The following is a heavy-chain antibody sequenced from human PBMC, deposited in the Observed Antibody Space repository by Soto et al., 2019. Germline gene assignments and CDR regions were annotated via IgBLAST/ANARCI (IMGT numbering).Heavy chain of an antibody. J-gene: IGHJ5*02. CDR3: ARYPYCSGGSCYVGDPNWFDP. V-gene: IGHV1-69*13. CDR1: GGTFSSYA. D-gene: IGHD2-15*01. Sequence: SVKVSCKASGGTFSSYAISWVRQAPGQGLEWMGGIIPIFGTANYAQKFQGRVTITADESTSTAYMELSSLRSEDTAVYYCARYPYCSGGSCYVGDPNWFDPWGHGTLVTVSS. CDR2: IIPIFGTA.